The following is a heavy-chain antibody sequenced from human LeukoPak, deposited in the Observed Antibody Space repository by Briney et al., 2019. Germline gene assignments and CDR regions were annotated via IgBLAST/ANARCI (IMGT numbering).Heavy chain of an antibody. CDR1: GFTFSSYE. Sequence: HPGGSLRLSCAASGFTFSSYEMNWVRQAPGKGLEWVSYISSSGSTIYYADSVKGRFTISRDNAKNSLYLQMNSLRAEDTAAYYCARAVRYDYVWGSYLDYWGQGTLVTVSS. D-gene: IGHD3-16*02. V-gene: IGHV3-48*03. CDR3: ARAVRYDYVWGSYLDY. J-gene: IGHJ4*02. CDR2: ISSSGSTI.